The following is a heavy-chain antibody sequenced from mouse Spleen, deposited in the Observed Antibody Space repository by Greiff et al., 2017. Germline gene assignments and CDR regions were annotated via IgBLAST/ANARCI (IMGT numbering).Heavy chain of an antibody. CDR2: ISSGSSTI. Sequence: EVNVVESGGGLVKPGGSLKLSCAASGFTFSDYGMHWVRQAPEKGLEWVAYISSGSSTIYYADTVKGRFTISRDNAKNTLFLQMTSLRSEDTAMYYCARDYYGSSWAMDYWGQGTSVTVSS. D-gene: IGHD1-1*01. CDR3: ARDYYGSSWAMDY. J-gene: IGHJ4*01. V-gene: IGHV5-17*01. CDR1: GFTFSDYG.